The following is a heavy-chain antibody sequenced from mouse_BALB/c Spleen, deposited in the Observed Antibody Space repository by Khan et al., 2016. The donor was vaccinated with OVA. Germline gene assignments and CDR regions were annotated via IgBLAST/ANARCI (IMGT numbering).Heavy chain of an antibody. J-gene: IGHJ3*01. CDR1: GYSFTTYY. CDR3: ARGTFDY. D-gene: IGHD3-3*01. Sequence: VQLKQSGPELMKPGASVKISCKASGYSFTTYYMHWVKQSHGKSLEWIGYIDPFNGGNNYNQKFKGKATLTVDKSSSTAYMHLSSLTSEDSAVYYCARGTFDYLGQGTLVTVSA. CDR2: IDPFNGGN. V-gene: IGHV1S135*01.